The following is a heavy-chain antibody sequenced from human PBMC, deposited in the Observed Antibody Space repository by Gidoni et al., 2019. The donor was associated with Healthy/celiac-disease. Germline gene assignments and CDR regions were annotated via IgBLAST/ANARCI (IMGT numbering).Heavy chain of an antibody. CDR1: GGSFSGYY. Sequence: QVQLQQWGAGLLKPSETLSLTCAVYGGSFSGYYWSWIRQPPGKGLEWIGEINHSGSTNYNPSLKSRVTISVDTSKNQFSLKLSSVTAADTAVYYCASGDDPDAFDIWGQGTMVTVSS. V-gene: IGHV4-34*01. CDR2: INHSGST. J-gene: IGHJ3*02. D-gene: IGHD1-1*01. CDR3: ASGDDPDAFDI.